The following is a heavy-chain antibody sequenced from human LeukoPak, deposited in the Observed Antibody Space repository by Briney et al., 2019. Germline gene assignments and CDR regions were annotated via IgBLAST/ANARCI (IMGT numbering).Heavy chain of an antibody. CDR1: GFTVGNNY. Sequence: PGGSLRLSCAASGFTVGNNYMNWVRQAPGKGLEWVSLIYSGGTTKYADSVKGRFTISRDNSKNTLYLQMNSLRVEDTAMYYCARDPPGIAASGTGGWGQGTLVTVSS. CDR3: ARDPPGIAASGTGG. J-gene: IGHJ4*02. V-gene: IGHV3-53*01. CDR2: IYSGGTT. D-gene: IGHD6-13*01.